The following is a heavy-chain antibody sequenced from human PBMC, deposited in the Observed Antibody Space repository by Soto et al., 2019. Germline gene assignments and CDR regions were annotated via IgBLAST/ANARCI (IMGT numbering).Heavy chain of an antibody. J-gene: IGHJ6*02. CDR1: GFTFSTFA. CDR3: TKARSKYYYYYGMDV. V-gene: IGHV3-23*01. D-gene: IGHD4-4*01. Sequence: EVQLLESGGGLVQPGGSLRLSCAASGFTFSTFAMTWVRQAPGKGLEWVSGISGSGGSTYYADSVKGRFTISRDNSKNTMYLQMNTLRAEDTAVYYCTKARSKYYYYYGMDVWGQGTTVTVSS. CDR2: ISGSGGST.